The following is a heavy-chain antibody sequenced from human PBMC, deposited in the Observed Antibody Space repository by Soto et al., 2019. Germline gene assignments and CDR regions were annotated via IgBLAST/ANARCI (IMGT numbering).Heavy chain of an antibody. CDR1: GYIFTDYY. Sequence: QVHLVQSGAEVKKPGASVKVSCEASGYIFTDYYIHWVRQAPGQGLEWLGWITCNNGYTNYAQKFQRRVTMTSDTSIPTAYMELSSLRPDDTAVYYCARYNDPDQYIHGMDVWGQGTTV. CDR3: ARYNDPDQYIHGMDV. J-gene: IGHJ6*02. D-gene: IGHD1-20*01. CDR2: ITCNNGYT. V-gene: IGHV1-2*02.